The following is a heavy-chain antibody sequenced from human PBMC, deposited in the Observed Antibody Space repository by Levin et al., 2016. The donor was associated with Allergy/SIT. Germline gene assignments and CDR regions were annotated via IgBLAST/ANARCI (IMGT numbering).Heavy chain of an antibody. CDR3: MRGLNGKYGLFDC. CDR1: GFTFSSTW. Sequence: GGSLRLSCATSGFTFSSTWMHWVRQAPGKGLVLVSLISPDGTFTNHADSVRGRFTISRDNARSTVSLQMDSLRDEDSAVYYCMRGLNGKYGLFDCWGQGVLVTVSS. D-gene: IGHD1-26*01. J-gene: IGHJ4*02. CDR2: ISPDGTFT. V-gene: IGHV3-74*01.